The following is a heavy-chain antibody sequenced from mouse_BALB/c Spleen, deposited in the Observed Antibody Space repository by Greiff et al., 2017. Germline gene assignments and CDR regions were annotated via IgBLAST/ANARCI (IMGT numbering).Heavy chain of an antibody. CDR3: ARGRGYGSRPYFDY. J-gene: IGHJ2*01. CDR1: GFTFSSYA. V-gene: IGHV5-6-5*01. D-gene: IGHD1-1*01. CDR2: ISSGGST. Sequence: EVQLVESGGGLVKPGGSLKLSCAASGFTFSSYAMSWVRQTPEKRLEWVASISSGGSTYYPDSVKGRFTISRDNARNILYLQMRSLRSEDTAMYYCARGRGYGSRPYFDYWGQGTTLTVSS.